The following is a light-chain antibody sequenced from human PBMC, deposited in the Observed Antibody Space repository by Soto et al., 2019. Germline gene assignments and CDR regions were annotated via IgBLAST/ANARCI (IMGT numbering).Light chain of an antibody. Sequence: EIVMTQSPATLSVSPVERATLSCRASQSVSSNLAWYQQKPGQAPRLLIYGASTRATGIPARFSGSGSGTDFTLTITGLQPEDFATYSCQQTYHTPWTFGQGTKVDI. J-gene: IGKJ1*01. CDR3: QQTYHTPWT. CDR1: QSVSSN. V-gene: IGKV3-15*01. CDR2: GAS.